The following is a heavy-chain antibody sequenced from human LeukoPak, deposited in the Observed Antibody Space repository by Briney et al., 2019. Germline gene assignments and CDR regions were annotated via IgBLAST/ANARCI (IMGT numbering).Heavy chain of an antibody. CDR2: IIPIFGTA. D-gene: IGHD5-18*01. J-gene: IGHJ4*02. Sequence: SVKVSCKASGGTFISYAISWVRQAPGQGLEWMGGIIPIFGTANYAQKFQGRVTITADESTSTAYMELSSLRSEDTAVYYCAREDVDTAMVDYWGQGTLVTVSS. V-gene: IGHV1-69*13. CDR3: AREDVDTAMVDY. CDR1: GGTFISYA.